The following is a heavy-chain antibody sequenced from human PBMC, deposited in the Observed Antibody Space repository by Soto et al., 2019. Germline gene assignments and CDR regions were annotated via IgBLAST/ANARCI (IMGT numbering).Heavy chain of an antibody. J-gene: IGHJ5*02. CDR3: AKGRGIPAAGTSYFDP. CDR2: IYYSGST. CDR1: GGSISSSSYY. Sequence: KPSETLSLTXTVSGGSISSSSYYWGWIRQPPGKGLEWIGSIYYSGSTYYNPSLKSRVTISVDTSKNQFSLRMSSVTAADTAVYYCAKGRGIPAAGTSYFDPWGQGTLVTVSS. V-gene: IGHV4-39*01. D-gene: IGHD6-13*01.